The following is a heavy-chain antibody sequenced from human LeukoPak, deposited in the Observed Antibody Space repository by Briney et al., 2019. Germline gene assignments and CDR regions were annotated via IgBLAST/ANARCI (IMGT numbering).Heavy chain of an antibody. D-gene: IGHD5-12*01. CDR2: VSAYADNT. CDR3: ARGRRGYSGYGALWAY. J-gene: IGHJ4*02. V-gene: IGHV1-18*01. CDR1: GYTFTSYG. Sequence: VASVKVSCKASGYTFTSYGITWVRQAPGQGLEWMGWVSAYADNTNYVQKIQGRVTMTTDTSTSTAYMELRSLRSDDTAVYYCARGRRGYSGYGALWAYWGQGTLVTVSS.